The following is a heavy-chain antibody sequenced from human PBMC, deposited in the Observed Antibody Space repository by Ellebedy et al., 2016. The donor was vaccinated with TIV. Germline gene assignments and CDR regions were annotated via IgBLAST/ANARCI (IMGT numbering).Heavy chain of an antibody. V-gene: IGHV1-46*04. D-gene: IGHD3-3*01. CDR1: GYTFTRYY. J-gene: IGHJ4*02. CDR2: VNPSGGST. CDR3: ARDDLEDFWSGYPDY. Sequence: AASLKVSCKASGYTFTRYYMHWVRQAPGQGLVWMGIVNPSGGSTSYAQKLQGRVTMTRDTSTSTVYMELSSLRSEDTAVYYCARDDLEDFWSGYPDYWGQGTLVTVSS.